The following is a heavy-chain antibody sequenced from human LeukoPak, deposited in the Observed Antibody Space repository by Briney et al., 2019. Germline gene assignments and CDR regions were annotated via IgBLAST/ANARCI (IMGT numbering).Heavy chain of an antibody. J-gene: IGHJ4*02. CDR2: LSAYNGNT. CDR1: GYTFASYG. Sequence: GASVKVSCKASGYTFASYGISWVRQAPGQGLEWMGRLSAYNGNTNYAQKFQGRVTMTTDTSTGTAYMELRSLRSDDTAVYYCARDLQASNYDFWSGYFPLAYWGQGTPVTGSS. D-gene: IGHD3-3*01. CDR3: ARDLQASNYDFWSGYFPLAY. V-gene: IGHV1-18*01.